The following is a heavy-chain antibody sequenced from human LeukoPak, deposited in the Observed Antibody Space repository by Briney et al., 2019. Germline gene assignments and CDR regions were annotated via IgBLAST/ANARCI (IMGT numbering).Heavy chain of an antibody. CDR2: INPNSGGT. Sequence: ASVKVSCKASGYIFTGYYMHWVRQAPGQGLEWMGWINPNSGGTNSAQKFQGRVTMTRDTSISTAYMELSRLTSDDTAVYYCAKTRGREQQLVFDYWGQGTLVTVSS. J-gene: IGHJ4*02. CDR1: GYIFTGYY. CDR3: AKTRGREQQLVFDY. D-gene: IGHD6-13*01. V-gene: IGHV1-2*02.